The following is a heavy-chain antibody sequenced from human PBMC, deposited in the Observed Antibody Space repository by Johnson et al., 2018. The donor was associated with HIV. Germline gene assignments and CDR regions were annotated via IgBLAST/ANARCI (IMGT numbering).Heavy chain of an antibody. CDR3: AKIRRAYYEDAFDI. J-gene: IGHJ3*02. V-gene: IGHV3-30*18. CDR1: GLSFSNFG. Sequence: QVQLVESGGGVVQPGKSLTLSCIGSGLSFSNFGIHWVRQAPGKGPEWVAVISFDGNLKKYADSVKGRFTISRDNSKNTVYLQMNRLRPEDTAVYYCAKIRRAYYEDAFDIWGQGTMVTVSS. CDR2: ISFDGNLK. D-gene: IGHD3-22*01.